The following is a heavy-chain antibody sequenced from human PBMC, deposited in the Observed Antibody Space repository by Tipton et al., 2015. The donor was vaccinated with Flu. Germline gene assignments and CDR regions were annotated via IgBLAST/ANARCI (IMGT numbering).Heavy chain of an antibody. D-gene: IGHD5-24*01. CDR2: IYHSGST. Sequence: GLVKPSETLSLTCVVSGYSIRSSYYWGWVRQPPGKGLEWIGTIYHSGSTYYNPSLKSRVTISVDTSKNQFFLNLRSVTAADTAVYYCRGSNDGIDTWGQGTKVTVAS. J-gene: IGHJ3*02. CDR3: RGSNDGIDT. CDR1: GYSIRSSYY. V-gene: IGHV4-38-2*01.